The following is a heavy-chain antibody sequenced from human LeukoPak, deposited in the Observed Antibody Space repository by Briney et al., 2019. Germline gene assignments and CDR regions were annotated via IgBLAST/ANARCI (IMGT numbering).Heavy chain of an antibody. CDR3: ARESYYAYSYPAV. Sequence: PSETLSLTCTVSGGSISSYYWSWIRQPPGKGLEWIGYIYYSGSTYYNPSLKSRVTISVDTSKNQFSLKLSSVTAADTAVYYCARESYYAYSYPAVWGQGTTVTVSS. CDR1: GGSISSYY. CDR2: IYYSGST. V-gene: IGHV4-59*12. J-gene: IGHJ6*02. D-gene: IGHD3-10*01.